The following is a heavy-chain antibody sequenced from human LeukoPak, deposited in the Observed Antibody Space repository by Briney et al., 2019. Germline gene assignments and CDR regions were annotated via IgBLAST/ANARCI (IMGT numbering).Heavy chain of an antibody. CDR3: ARVTGYMTEDYLDY. Sequence: SETLSLTCTVSGGSINGYYWNWIRQPPGKGLEWIGVIYYSGSTSYNPSLKSRVSISVDTSKNQFSLRLSSVTAADTAVYYCARVTGYMTEDYLDYWGQGTLITVSS. V-gene: IGHV4-59*01. CDR2: IYYSGST. D-gene: IGHD6-13*01. J-gene: IGHJ4*02. CDR1: GGSINGYY.